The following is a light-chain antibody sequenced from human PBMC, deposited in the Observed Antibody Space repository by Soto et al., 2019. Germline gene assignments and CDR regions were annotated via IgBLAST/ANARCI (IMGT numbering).Light chain of an antibody. Sequence: QSVLTQPASVSGSPGQSITISCTGTSRDVGNYIFVAWYQHHPGKAPKLIIYEVSNRPSGVSNRFSGSKSGNTASLTISGLQADDEADYYCSSYANSGVIFGGRTKLTVL. J-gene: IGLJ2*01. CDR1: SRDVGNYIF. CDR2: EVS. CDR3: SSYANSGVI. V-gene: IGLV2-14*01.